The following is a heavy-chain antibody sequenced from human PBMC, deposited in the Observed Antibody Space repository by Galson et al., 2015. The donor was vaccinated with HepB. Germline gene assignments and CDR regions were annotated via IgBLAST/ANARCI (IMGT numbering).Heavy chain of an antibody. CDR3: ARGRGIAVAHGFAAFDI. D-gene: IGHD6-19*01. V-gene: IGHV3-30-3*01. Sequence: LRLSCAASGFTFSSYAMHWVRQAPGKGLEWVAVISYDGSNKYYADSVRGRFTISRDNSKNTLYLQMNSLRAEDTAVYYCARGRGIAVAHGFAAFDIWGQGTMVTVSS. CDR1: GFTFSSYA. J-gene: IGHJ3*02. CDR2: ISYDGSNK.